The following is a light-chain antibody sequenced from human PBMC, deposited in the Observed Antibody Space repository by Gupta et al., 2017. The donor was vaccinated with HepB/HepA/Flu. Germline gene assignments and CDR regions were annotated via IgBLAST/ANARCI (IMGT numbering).Light chain of an antibody. CDR3: AAWDDSLNGRV. CDR1: SSNIGNNA. CDR2: YDN. J-gene: IGLJ3*02. V-gene: IGLV1-36*01. Sequence: QSVLTQPPSVSEAPRRRVTISCSGASSNIGNNAVNWYQQLPGKAPKLLIYYDNLLPSGVSDRFSGSKSGTSASLAISGLQSEDEADHFCAAWDDSLNGRVFGGGTKLTVL.